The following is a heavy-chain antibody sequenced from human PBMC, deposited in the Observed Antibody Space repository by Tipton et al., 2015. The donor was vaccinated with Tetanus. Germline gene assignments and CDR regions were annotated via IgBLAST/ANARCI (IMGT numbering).Heavy chain of an antibody. CDR3: ATWHDSSGYYAYYYYGMDV. J-gene: IGHJ6*02. D-gene: IGHD3-22*01. Sequence: SLRLSCAASGFTFSSYWMSWVRQAPGKGLEWVANIKQDGSEKYYVDSVKGRFTISRDNAKNSLYLQMNSLRAEDTAVYYCATWHDSSGYYAYYYYGMDVWGQGTTVPVSS. V-gene: IGHV3-7*01. CDR2: IKQDGSEK. CDR1: GFTFSSYW.